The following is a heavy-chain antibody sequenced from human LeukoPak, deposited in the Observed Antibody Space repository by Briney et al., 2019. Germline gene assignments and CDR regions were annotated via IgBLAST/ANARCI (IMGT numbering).Heavy chain of an antibody. D-gene: IGHD1-26*01. CDR3: AREVGTPQAFDI. Sequence: GGSLRLSCAASGFTFSAYHINWVRQAPGKGLEWISYISTTGTTIHYADSVKGRFAISRDNAKSSLYLQMNSLKAEDTAIYYCAREVGTPQAFDIWGQGTMVTVSS. CDR2: ISTTGTTI. J-gene: IGHJ3*02. V-gene: IGHV3-48*01. CDR1: GFTFSAYH.